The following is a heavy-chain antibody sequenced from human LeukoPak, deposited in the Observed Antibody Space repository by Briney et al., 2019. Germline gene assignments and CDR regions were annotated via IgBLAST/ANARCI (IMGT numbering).Heavy chain of an antibody. CDR2: ISAYNGNT. D-gene: IGHD2-2*01. J-gene: IGHJ4*02. CDR1: GYTFTSYG. V-gene: IGHV1-18*01. CDR3: ASGSGGYCSSTSCYAFVY. Sequence: ASVKVSCEASGYTFTSYGISWVRQAPGQGLEWMGWISAYNGNTNYAQKLQGRVTMTTDTSTSTAYMELRSLRSDDTAVYYCASGSGGYCSSTSCYAFVYWGQGTLVTVSS.